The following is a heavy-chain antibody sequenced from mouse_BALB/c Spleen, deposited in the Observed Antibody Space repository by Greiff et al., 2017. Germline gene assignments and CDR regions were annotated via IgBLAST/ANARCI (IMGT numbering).Heavy chain of an antibody. V-gene: IGHV3-8*02. J-gene: IGHJ4*01. CDR3: ASHYYGSSYGYAMDY. D-gene: IGHD1-1*01. CDR1: GDSITSGY. Sequence: ESGPSLVKPSQTLSLTCSVTGDSITSGYWNWIRKFPGNKLEYMGYISYSGSTYYNPSLKSRISITRDTSKNQYYLQLNSVTTEDTATYYCASHYYGSSYGYAMDYWGQGTSVTVSS. CDR2: ISYSGST.